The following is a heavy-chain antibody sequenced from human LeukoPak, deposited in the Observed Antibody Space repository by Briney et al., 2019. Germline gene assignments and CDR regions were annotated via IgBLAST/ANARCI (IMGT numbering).Heavy chain of an antibody. J-gene: IGHJ4*02. CDR2: INLNSGGT. V-gene: IGHV1-2*02. CDR3: TREDY. Sequence: GASVKVSCKASGYTFSGFFMHWVRQAPGQGLEWMGWINLNSGGTNYAQKFQGRVTMTRDTSITTAYMELSRLTSDDTAVYYCTREDYWGQGTLVTVSS. CDR1: GYTFSGFF.